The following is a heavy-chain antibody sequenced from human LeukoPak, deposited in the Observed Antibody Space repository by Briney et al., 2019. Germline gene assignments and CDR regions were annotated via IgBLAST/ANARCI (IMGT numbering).Heavy chain of an antibody. J-gene: IGHJ4*02. V-gene: IGHV3-74*01. D-gene: IGHD4-17*01. CDR1: AYTFNNAW. Sequence: PGGSLRLSCAASAYTFNNAWMNWVRQAPGKGLEWVGRINSDGSSTSYADFVKGRFTISRDNAKNTLHLQMSSLRAEDTAVYYCARDTGSSFDCWGQRTLVTVSS. CDR2: INSDGSST. CDR3: ARDTGSSFDC.